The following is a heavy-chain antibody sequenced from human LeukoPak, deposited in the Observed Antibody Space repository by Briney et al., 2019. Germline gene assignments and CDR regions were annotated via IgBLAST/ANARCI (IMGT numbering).Heavy chain of an antibody. CDR2: IYYSGST. CDR1: GGSVSSGSYH. CDR3: AREGYSSSFSWFDP. J-gene: IGHJ5*02. V-gene: IGHV4-61*01. D-gene: IGHD6-13*01. Sequence: PSETLSLTCTVSGGSVSSGSYHWSWIRQPPGKGLEWIGYIYYSGSTNYNPSLKSRVTISVDTSKNQFSLKLSSVTAADTAVYYCAREGYSSSFSWFDPWGQGTLVTVSS.